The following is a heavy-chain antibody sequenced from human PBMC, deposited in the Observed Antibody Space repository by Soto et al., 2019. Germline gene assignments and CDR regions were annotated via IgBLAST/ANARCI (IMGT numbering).Heavy chain of an antibody. Sequence: SETLSLTCTVSGGSISSYYWSWIRQPPGKGLEWIGYMYNTGSTVYNPSLKSRVTISVDTSKNQFSLKLNAVTAADTAVYYCARTSRIDCWGQGTLVTVSS. CDR3: ARTSRIDC. V-gene: IGHV4-59*01. D-gene: IGHD6-6*01. J-gene: IGHJ4*02. CDR2: MYNTGST. CDR1: GGSISSYY.